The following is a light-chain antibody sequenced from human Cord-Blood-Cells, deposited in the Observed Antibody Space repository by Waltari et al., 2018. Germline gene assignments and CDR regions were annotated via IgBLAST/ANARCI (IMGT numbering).Light chain of an antibody. J-gene: IGLJ2*01. Sequence: SSELTQDPAVSVALGQTVRITCHGDSPRSYYASWYQQKPGQAPVLVLYGKNNRPSGIPDRFSGSSSGNTASLTITGAQAEDEADYYCNSRDSSGNHLVFGGGTKLTVL. CDR3: NSRDSSGNHLV. CDR1: SPRSYY. CDR2: GKN. V-gene: IGLV3-19*01.